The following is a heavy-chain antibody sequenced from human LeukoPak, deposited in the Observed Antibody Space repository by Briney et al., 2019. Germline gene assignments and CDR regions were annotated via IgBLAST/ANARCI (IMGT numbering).Heavy chain of an antibody. Sequence: SETLSLTCTVSGGSISSYYWSWIRQPAGKGLEGIGRIYTSGSTNYNPSLKSRVTMSVDTCKNQFSLKLSSVTVADTAVYYCARDVGAYNWFDPWGQGTLVTVSS. CDR3: ARDVGAYNWFDP. V-gene: IGHV4-4*07. CDR2: IYTSGST. CDR1: GGSISSYY. D-gene: IGHD1-26*01. J-gene: IGHJ5*02.